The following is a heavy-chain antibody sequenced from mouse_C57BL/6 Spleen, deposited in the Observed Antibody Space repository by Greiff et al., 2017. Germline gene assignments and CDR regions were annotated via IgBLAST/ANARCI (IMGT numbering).Heavy chain of an antibody. CDR1: GYAFTNYL. V-gene: IGHV1-54*01. J-gene: IGHJ2*01. CDR2: INPGSGGT. CDR3: ARSVDGIQDD. D-gene: IGHD2-3*01. Sequence: QVQLQQSGAELVRPGTSVKVSCKASGYAFTNYLIEWVKQRPGQGLEWIGVINPGSGGTNYNEKFKGKATLTADKSSITAYMQLSSLPAEDSAVYVWARSVDGIQDDWGKGTTLTVAS.